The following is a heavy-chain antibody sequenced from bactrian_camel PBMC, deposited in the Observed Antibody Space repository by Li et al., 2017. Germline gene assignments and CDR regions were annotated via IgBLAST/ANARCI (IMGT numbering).Heavy chain of an antibody. CDR2: IDGFDDSP. Sequence: VQLVESGGGSVQAGGSLTLSCAASGGSVRAYCVGWFRQTPGKGRQGVAFIDGFDDSPTYVDSVKGRFTISRDTAKNTVSLQMNSLKPEDTAMYYCAANFGPYCSGPYLARRANFWGQGTQVTVSS. J-gene: IGHJ6*01. CDR1: GGSVRAYC. CDR3: AANFGPYCSGPYLARRANF. V-gene: IGHV3S40*01. D-gene: IGHD2*01.